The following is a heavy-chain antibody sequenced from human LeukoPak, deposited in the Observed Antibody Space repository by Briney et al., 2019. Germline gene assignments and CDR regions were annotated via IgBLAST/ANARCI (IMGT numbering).Heavy chain of an antibody. CDR2: IIPIFGTA. J-gene: IGHJ6*03. D-gene: IGHD6-6*01. CDR1: GGTFSSYA. CDR3: ARSSSSSPIWGYYYYMDV. Sequence: SVKVSCKASGGTFSSYAISWVRQAPGQGLEWMGGIIPIFGTANYAQKFQGRVTITADESTSTAYMELSSLRSEDTAVYYCARSSSSSPIWGYYYYMDVWGKGTTVTVSS. V-gene: IGHV1-69*13.